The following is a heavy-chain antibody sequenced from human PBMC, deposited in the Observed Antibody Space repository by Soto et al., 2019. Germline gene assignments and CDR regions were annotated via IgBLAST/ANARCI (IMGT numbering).Heavy chain of an antibody. Sequence: EVQLLESGGGLVQPGGSLRLSCAASGFTFSSYAMSWVRQAPGKGLEWVSAISGSGGSTYYADSVKGRFTISRDNSKNTLYLQMNSLRAEDTAVYYCAKDNRGELLPLAYFQHWGQGTLVTVSS. D-gene: IGHD1-26*01. J-gene: IGHJ1*01. CDR1: GFTFSSYA. CDR3: AKDNRGELLPLAYFQH. CDR2: ISGSGGST. V-gene: IGHV3-23*01.